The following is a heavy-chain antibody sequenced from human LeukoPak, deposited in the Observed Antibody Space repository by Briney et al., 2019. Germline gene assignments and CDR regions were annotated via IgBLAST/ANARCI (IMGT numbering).Heavy chain of an antibody. V-gene: IGHV4-59*08. J-gene: IGHJ4*02. CDR2: INYSGNT. D-gene: IGHD6-13*01. CDR1: GGSISNYY. CDR3: ARLNVLSGSPHHHFDH. Sequence: SETLSLTCTVSGGSISNYYWSWIRQPPGKGLEWIAYINYSGNTNYNPSLKSRVTISVDTSKNQFSLKLTSVTAADTAVYYCARLNVLSGSPHHHFDHWGQGTLVTVSS.